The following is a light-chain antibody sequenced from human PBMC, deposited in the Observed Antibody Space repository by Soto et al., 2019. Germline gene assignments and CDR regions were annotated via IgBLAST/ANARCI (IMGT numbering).Light chain of an antibody. CDR3: QVWDVSSDLRV. CDR1: NIGSKN. CDR2: DDT. J-gene: IGLJ1*01. Sequence: SYELTQAPSVSVAPGQTARISCGGNNIGSKNVHWYQQKPGQAPVLVVYDDTDRPSGIPARFSGSNSGNTATLTISRVEDRDEADYFCQVWDVSSDLRVFGTGTKLTVL. V-gene: IGLV3-21*02.